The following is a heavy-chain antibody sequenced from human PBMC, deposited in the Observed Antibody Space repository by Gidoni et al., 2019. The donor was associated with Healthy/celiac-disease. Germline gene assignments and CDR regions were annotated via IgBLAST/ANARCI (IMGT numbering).Heavy chain of an antibody. CDR2: INHSGST. J-gene: IGHJ4*02. D-gene: IGHD5-12*01. V-gene: IGHV4-34*01. Sequence: QVQLQQWGAGLLKPSETLSPTCAVYGGSFSGYYWSWIRQPPGKGLEWIGEINHSGSTNYNPSLKSLVTISVDTSKNQFSLKLSSVTAADTAVYYCASGWLRGAWGQGTLVTVSS. CDR1: GGSFSGYY. CDR3: ASGWLRGA.